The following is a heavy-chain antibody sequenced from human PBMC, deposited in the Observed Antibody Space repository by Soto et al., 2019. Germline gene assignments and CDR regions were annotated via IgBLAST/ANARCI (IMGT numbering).Heavy chain of an antibody. D-gene: IGHD3-9*01. Sequence: ASVKVSCKASGYTFTSYAMHWVRQAPGQRLEWMGWINAGNGNTKYLQKFQGRVTITRDASASTAYMELSSLRSEDTAVYYCARGSRFTIYGGWFDPWGQGTLVTVSS. CDR3: ARGSRFTIYGGWFDP. V-gene: IGHV1-3*01. J-gene: IGHJ5*02. CDR2: INAGNGNT. CDR1: GYTFTSYA.